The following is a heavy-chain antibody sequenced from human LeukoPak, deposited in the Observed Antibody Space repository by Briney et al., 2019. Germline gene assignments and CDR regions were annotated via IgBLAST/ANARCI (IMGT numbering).Heavy chain of an antibody. CDR3: AKDLGISGWHLDY. CDR1: GFTFSSYA. Sequence: GGSLRLSCAASGFTFSSYAMSWVRQAPGKELEWVSAISGSGGNTYYADSVKGRFTISRDNSKNTLYLQMNSLRAEDTAVYYCAKDLGISGWHLDYWGQGTMVTVSS. V-gene: IGHV3-23*01. CDR2: ISGSGGNT. J-gene: IGHJ4*02. D-gene: IGHD6-19*01.